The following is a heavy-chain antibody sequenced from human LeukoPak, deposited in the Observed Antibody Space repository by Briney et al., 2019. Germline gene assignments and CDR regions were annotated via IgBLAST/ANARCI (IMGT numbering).Heavy chain of an antibody. CDR1: GFTFDDYA. J-gene: IGHJ4*02. D-gene: IGHD3-3*01. CDR2: ISGDGSST. CDR3: AKGLRFLEWLPDY. V-gene: IGHV3-43*02. Sequence: GGSLRLSCAASGFTFDDYAMHWVRQAPGKGLKWVSLISGDGSSTYYADSVKGRFTISRDNSRNSLYLQMNSLRTEDTALYYCAKGLRFLEWLPDYWGQGTLVTVSS.